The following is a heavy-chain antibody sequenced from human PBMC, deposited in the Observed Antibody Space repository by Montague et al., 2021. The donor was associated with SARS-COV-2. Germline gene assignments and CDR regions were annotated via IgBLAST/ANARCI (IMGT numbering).Heavy chain of an antibody. J-gene: IGHJ4*02. CDR3: ARDGNGYGFDY. CDR1: RFTFSSYE. Sequence: SLRLSCAASRFTFSSYEMNWVRQAPGKGLEWVSYISSSGSSTYYADSVKGRFTTSRGNAKNSLYLQMNNLRAEDTAIYYCARDGNGYGFDYWGQGTLVTVSS. V-gene: IGHV3-48*03. D-gene: IGHD5-12*01. CDR2: ISSSGSST.